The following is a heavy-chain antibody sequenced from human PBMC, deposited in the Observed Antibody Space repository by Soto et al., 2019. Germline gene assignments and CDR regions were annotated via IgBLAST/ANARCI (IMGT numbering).Heavy chain of an antibody. J-gene: IGHJ5*02. V-gene: IGHV3-23*01. D-gene: IGHD6-13*01. CDR2: ISASGGST. CDR1: GFTFSNYA. CDR3: AKDSGRLLSGYTSSWEWFDP. Sequence: EVQLLESGGGLVQPGGSLRLSCAASGFTFSNYAMSWVRQAPGKGLECVSVISASGGSTYHADSVKGRFTISRDNSKNTLYLQMNSLGAEDTAVYYCAKDSGRLLSGYTSSWEWFDPRGQGTLVTVSS.